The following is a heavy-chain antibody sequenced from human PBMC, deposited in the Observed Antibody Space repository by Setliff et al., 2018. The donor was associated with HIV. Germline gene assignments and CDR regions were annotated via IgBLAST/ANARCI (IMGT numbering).Heavy chain of an antibody. CDR1: GYTFTSYG. CDR3: ARDPECRTSCYNDAFDI. D-gene: IGHD2-2*02. J-gene: IGHJ3*02. CDR2: ISAYNGNT. V-gene: IGHV1-18*01. Sequence: GASVKVSCKASGYTFTSYGISWVRQAPGQGLEWMGWISAYNGNTNYAQKLQGRVTMTTDTSTSTAYMELRSLRSDDTAVYYCARDPECRTSCYNDAFDIWGQGTMVTVSS.